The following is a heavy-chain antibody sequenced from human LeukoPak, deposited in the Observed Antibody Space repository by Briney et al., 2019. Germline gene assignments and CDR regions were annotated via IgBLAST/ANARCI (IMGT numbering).Heavy chain of an antibody. CDR1: GNSLIYLS. J-gene: IGHJ4*02. D-gene: IGHD4-17*01. CDR2: LDPEGGGL. CDR3: AGTRHRTTVIRAGDY. V-gene: IGHV1-24*01. Sequence: ASVKVSCKVSGNSLIYLSMHWVRQAPGKGLEWLGGLDPEGGGLIYAQNFQGRVIMTEDTSTDTAYMELSSLRSEDTAVYYCAGTRHRTTVIRAGDYWGQGTLVTVSS.